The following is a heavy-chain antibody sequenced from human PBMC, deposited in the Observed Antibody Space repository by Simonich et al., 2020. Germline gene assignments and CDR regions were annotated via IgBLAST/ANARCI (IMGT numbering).Heavy chain of an antibody. CDR3: ARHDRWLQFYFDY. V-gene: IGHV4-59*08. D-gene: IGHD5-12*01. J-gene: IGHJ4*02. CDR2: IYYSWST. Sequence: QVQLQESGPGLVKPSETLSLTCTVSGGSISSYYWSWLRQPPGKGLGWIWYIYYSWSTNYNPSLKSRVTISVDTSKNQFSLKLSSVTAADTAVYYCARHDRWLQFYFDYWGQGTLVTVSS. CDR1: GGSISSYY.